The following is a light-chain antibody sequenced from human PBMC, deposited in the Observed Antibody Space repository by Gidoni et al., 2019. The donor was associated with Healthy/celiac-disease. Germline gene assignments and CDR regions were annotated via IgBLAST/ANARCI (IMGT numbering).Light chain of an antibody. J-gene: IGKJ1*01. CDR2: AAS. Sequence: IQMTQSPSSLSASVGDRVTITCRASQSISSYLNWYQQKPGKAPKLLIYAASSLQSGVPSRCSGSGSGTDFTITISSLQPEDFATYYCQQSYSTLRTFGQGTKVEIK. CDR1: QSISSY. V-gene: IGKV1-39*01. CDR3: QQSYSTLRT.